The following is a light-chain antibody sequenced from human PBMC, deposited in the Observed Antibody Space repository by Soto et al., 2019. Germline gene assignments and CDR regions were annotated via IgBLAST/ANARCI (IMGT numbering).Light chain of an antibody. J-gene: IGKJ1*01. Sequence: EIVMTQSPATLSVSPGERATLSCRASQSVRSSLAWYQQRPGQAPRLLIYDTSTRATGVPARFSGSGSGTEFTLTISSLQSEDFADYYCQPYENRPPWRFGQGTKVELK. CDR2: DTS. V-gene: IGKV3-15*01. CDR3: QPYENRPPWR. CDR1: QSVRSS.